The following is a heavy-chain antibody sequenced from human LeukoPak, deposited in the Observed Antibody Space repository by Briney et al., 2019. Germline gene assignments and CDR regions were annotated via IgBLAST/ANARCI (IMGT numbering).Heavy chain of an antibody. J-gene: IGHJ4*02. V-gene: IGHV3-23*01. Sequence: GGSLRLSCAASGFMFSDYAMSWVRQAPGKGLEWVSVISGSGGSTYYADSVKGRFTISRDNSKNTLYLQMSSLRAEDTAVYYCAKENVVVAAAVPDYWGQGTLVTVSS. D-gene: IGHD2-15*01. CDR1: GFMFSDYA. CDR2: ISGSGGST. CDR3: AKENVVVAAAVPDY.